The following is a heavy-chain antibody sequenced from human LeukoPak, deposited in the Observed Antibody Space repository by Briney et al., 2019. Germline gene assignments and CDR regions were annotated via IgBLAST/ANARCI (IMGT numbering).Heavy chain of an antibody. D-gene: IGHD6-6*01. J-gene: IGHJ4*02. CDR2: IYYSGST. CDR1: GGSISSYY. Sequence: PSETLSLTCTVSGGSISSYYWSWIRQPPGKGLEWIGYIYYSGSTNYNPSLKSRVTISVDTSKNQFSLKLSSVTAAHTAVYYCASRRSSSSRHFDYWGQGTLVTVSS. V-gene: IGHV4-59*08. CDR3: ASRRSSSSRHFDY.